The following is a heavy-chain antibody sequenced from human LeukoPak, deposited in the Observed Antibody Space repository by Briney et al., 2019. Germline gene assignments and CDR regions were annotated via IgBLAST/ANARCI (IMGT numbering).Heavy chain of an antibody. Sequence: SETLSLTCTVSGGSISSSSYYWGWIRQPPGKGLEWIGSIYYSGSTYYNPSLESRVTISVDTSKNQFSLKLSSVTAADTAVYYCARMSGMVVRGVIPDYYYMDVWGKGTTVTVSS. CDR1: GGSISSSSYY. J-gene: IGHJ6*03. V-gene: IGHV4-39*01. CDR2: IYYSGST. CDR3: ARMSGMVVRGVIPDYYYMDV. D-gene: IGHD3-10*01.